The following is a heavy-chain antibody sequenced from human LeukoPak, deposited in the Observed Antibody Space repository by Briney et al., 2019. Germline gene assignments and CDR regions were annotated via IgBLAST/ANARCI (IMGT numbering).Heavy chain of an antibody. CDR2: ISSSSSYI. J-gene: IGHJ5*02. CDR3: ARGLIVGTNNWFDP. V-gene: IGHV3-21*01. Sequence: PGGSLRLSCAASGFTFSSYSMNWVRQAPGKGLEWVSSISSSSSYIYYADSVKGRFTISRDNAKNSLYLQMNSLRAEDTAVYYCARGLIVGTNNWFDPWGQGTLVTVSS. CDR1: GFTFSSYS. D-gene: IGHD1-26*01.